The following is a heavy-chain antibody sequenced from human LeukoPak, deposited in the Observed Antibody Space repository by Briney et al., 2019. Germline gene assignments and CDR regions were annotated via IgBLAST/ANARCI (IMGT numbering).Heavy chain of an antibody. D-gene: IGHD3-10*01. CDR1: GGSISSYY. V-gene: IGHV4-59*08. J-gene: IGHJ4*02. CDR2: IYYSGST. CDR3: ARRKGYYGSGSSYFDY. Sequence: KSSETLSLTCTVSGGSISSYYWSWIRQPPGKGLEWIGYIYYSGSTNYNPSLKSRVTISVDTSKNQFSLKLSSVTAADTAVYYCARRKGYYGSGSSYFDYWGQGTLVTVSS.